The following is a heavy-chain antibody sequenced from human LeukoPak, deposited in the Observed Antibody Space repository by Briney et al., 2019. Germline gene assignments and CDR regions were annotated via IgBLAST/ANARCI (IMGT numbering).Heavy chain of an antibody. CDR3: ARVDCSGGSCPMPYNWFDP. CDR1: GYSISSGYY. J-gene: IGHJ5*02. D-gene: IGHD2-15*01. CDR2: IYHSGST. V-gene: IGHV4-38-2*02. Sequence: SETLSLTCTVSGYSISSGYYWGWIRPPPGKGLEWIGSIYHSGSTYYNPSLKSRVTISVDTSKNQFSLKLSSVTAADTAVYYCARVDCSGGSCPMPYNWFDPWGQGTLVTVSS.